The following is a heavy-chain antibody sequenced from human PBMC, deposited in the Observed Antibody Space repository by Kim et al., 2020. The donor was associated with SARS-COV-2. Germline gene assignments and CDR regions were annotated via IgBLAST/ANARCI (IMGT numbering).Heavy chain of an antibody. Sequence: GGSLRLSCAASGFTFSSYAMHWVRQAPGKGLEWVAVISYDGSNKYYADSVKGRFTISRDNSKNTLYLQMNSLRAEDTAVYYCARAHEVEMATIGDYWGQGTLVTVSS. J-gene: IGHJ4*02. CDR1: GFTFSSYA. CDR2: ISYDGSNK. V-gene: IGHV3-30*04. CDR3: ARAHEVEMATIGDY. D-gene: IGHD5-12*01.